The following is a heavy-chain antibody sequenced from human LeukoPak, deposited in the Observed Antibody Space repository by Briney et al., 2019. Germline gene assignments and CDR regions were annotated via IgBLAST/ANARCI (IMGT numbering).Heavy chain of an antibody. CDR1: GFTFSIYA. D-gene: IGHD5-12*01. J-gene: IGHJ4*02. CDR3: ARRTPGGGYDKDY. CDR2: TSAGGGTT. Sequence: GGSLRLSCAASGFTFSIYAMNWVRQAPGKGLVWVSSTSAGGGTTYYADSVKGRFTISRDNSKNTLYLQMNSLRAEDTALYFCARRTPGGGYDKDYWGQGTLVTVSS. V-gene: IGHV3-23*01.